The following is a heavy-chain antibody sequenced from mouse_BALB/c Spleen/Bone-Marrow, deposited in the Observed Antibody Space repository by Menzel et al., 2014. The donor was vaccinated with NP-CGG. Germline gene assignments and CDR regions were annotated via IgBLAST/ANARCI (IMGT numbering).Heavy chain of an antibody. D-gene: IGHD1-2*01. V-gene: IGHV1-80*01. CDR3: TRSTATFDY. CDR2: IYPGDGDT. CDR1: GYAFSAYW. Sequence: QVQLKESGAELVRPGSSVKISCKASGYAFSAYWMNWVKQRPGQGLEWIGQIYPGDGDTNYNGKFKGKATLTADKSSSTAYTQLSSLTSEDSAVYFCTRSTATFDYWGQGTTLTVSS. J-gene: IGHJ2*01.